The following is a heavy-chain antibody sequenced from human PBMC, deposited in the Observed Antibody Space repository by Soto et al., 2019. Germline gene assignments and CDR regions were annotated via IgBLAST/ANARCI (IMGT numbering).Heavy chain of an antibody. D-gene: IGHD3-16*01. CDR1: GGSISSYY. Sequence: SETLSLTCTVSGGSISSYYWSWIRQPPGKGLEWIGYIYYSGSTNYNPSLKSRVTISVDTSNNEFSLKLSSVTAADTAVYFCAREGGEGNYFDYWGQGTLVTVSS. J-gene: IGHJ4*02. V-gene: IGHV4-4*08. CDR2: IYYSGST. CDR3: AREGGEGNYFDY.